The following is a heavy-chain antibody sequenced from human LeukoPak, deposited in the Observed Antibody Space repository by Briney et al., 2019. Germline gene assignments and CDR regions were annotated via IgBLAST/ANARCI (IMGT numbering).Heavy chain of an antibody. CDR1: GGSISSGGYY. CDR3: ASYYYDSSGYVYLDY. CDR2: IYYSGST. V-gene: IGHV4-31*01. J-gene: IGHJ4*02. D-gene: IGHD3-22*01. Sequence: SETLSLTCTVSGGSISSGGYYWSWIRQHPGKGLEWIGYIYYSGSTYYNPSLKSQVTISVDTSKNQFSLKLSSVTAADTAVYYCASYYYDSSGYVYLDYWGQGTLVTVSS.